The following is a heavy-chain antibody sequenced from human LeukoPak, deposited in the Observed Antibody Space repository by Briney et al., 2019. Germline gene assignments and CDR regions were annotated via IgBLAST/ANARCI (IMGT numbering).Heavy chain of an antibody. CDR1: GFTFSSYW. D-gene: IGHD3-10*02. J-gene: IGHJ6*04. Sequence: GGSLRLSCAASGFTFSSYWMSWVRQAPGKGREWVANIKKDGSEKYYLDSVRGRFTISRDNAKTSLYLQMNSLRAEDTAVYYCAELGITMIGGVWGKGTTVTISS. CDR3: AELGITMIGGV. CDR2: IKKDGSEK. V-gene: IGHV3-7*01.